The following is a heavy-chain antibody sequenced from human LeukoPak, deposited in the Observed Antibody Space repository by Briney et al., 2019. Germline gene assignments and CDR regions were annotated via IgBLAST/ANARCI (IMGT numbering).Heavy chain of an antibody. Sequence: GGSLRLSCAAPGFTFSDYYMSWIRQAPGKGLEWVSYISTTSSYTDYADSVRGRFTISRDNAKNLLYLQMNSLRPEDTAVYYCARDWYCSSSICYTDRNWFDPWGQGTLATVSS. D-gene: IGHD2-2*02. CDR1: GFTFSDYY. V-gene: IGHV3-11*05. CDR2: ISTTSSYT. J-gene: IGHJ5*02. CDR3: ARDWYCSSSICYTDRNWFDP.